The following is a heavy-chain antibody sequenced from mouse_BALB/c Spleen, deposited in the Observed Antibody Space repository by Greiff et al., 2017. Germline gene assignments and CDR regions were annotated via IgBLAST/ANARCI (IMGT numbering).Heavy chain of an antibody. V-gene: IGHV1-5*01. CDR1: GYTFTSYW. CDR2: IYPGNSDT. Sequence: VQLQQSGTVLARPGASVKMSCKASGYTFTSYWMHWVQQGPGQGLEWIGAIYPGNSDTSYNQKVKGKAKLTAVTSTSTAYMELSSLTNEDSAVYYCTREEKWGFAYWGQGTLVTVSA. CDR3: TREEKWGFAY. J-gene: IGHJ3*01.